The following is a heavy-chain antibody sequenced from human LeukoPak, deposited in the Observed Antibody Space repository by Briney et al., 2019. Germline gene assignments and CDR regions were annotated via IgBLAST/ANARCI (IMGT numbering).Heavy chain of an antibody. CDR1: GFTFSSYA. CDR2: ISGGGGST. V-gene: IGHV3-23*01. Sequence: PGGSLRLSCAASGFTFSSYAMSWVRQAPGKGLEWVSAISGGGGSTYYADSVKGRFTISRDNSKNTLYLQMNSLRAEDTAVYYCAKDRYGSGSYCDYWGQGTLVSVSS. J-gene: IGHJ4*02. D-gene: IGHD3-10*01. CDR3: AKDRYGSGSYCDY.